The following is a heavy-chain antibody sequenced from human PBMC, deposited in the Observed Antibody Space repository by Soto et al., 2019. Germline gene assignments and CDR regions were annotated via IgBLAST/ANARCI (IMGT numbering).Heavy chain of an antibody. D-gene: IGHD3-3*01. Sequence: SVKVSCKASGGTFSSYAISWVRQAPGQGLEWMGGIIPIFGTANYAQKFQGRVTITADKSTSTAYVELSSLRSEDTAVYYCARDQLFGVAPFDYWGQGTLVTVSS. CDR1: GGTFSSYA. J-gene: IGHJ4*02. CDR3: ARDQLFGVAPFDY. CDR2: IIPIFGTA. V-gene: IGHV1-69*06.